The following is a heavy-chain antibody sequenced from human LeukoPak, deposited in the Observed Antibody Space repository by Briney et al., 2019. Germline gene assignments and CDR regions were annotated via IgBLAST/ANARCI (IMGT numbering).Heavy chain of an antibody. CDR1: GGSISSSPYY. J-gene: IGHJ4*02. V-gene: IGHV4-39*07. CDR2: IYYSGTT. Sequence: SETLSLTCTVSGGSISSSPYYWGWIRQPPGKGLEWIGSIYYSGTTHYSPSLESRVTISVDTSKNQFSLKLSSVTAADTAVYYCARFRVAGTRYFDYWGQGTLVSVYS. CDR3: ARFRVAGTRYFDY. D-gene: IGHD6-19*01.